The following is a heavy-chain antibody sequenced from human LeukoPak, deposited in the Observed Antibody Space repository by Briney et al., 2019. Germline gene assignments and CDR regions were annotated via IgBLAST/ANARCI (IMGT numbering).Heavy chain of an antibody. CDR3: ASFTDYGDYPWGEDY. CDR1: GITFSSYW. CDR2: INSDGSST. D-gene: IGHD4-17*01. V-gene: IGHV3-74*01. J-gene: IGHJ4*02. Sequence: PGGSLRLSCAASGITFSSYWMHWVRQAPGKGLVWVSRINSDGSSTSYADSVKGRFTISRDNAKNTLYLQMNSLRAEDTAVYYCASFTDYGDYPWGEDYWGQGTLVTVSS.